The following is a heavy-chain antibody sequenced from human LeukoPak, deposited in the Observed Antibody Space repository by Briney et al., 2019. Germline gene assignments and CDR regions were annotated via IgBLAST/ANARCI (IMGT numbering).Heavy chain of an antibody. J-gene: IGHJ3*02. V-gene: IGHV3-30*18. D-gene: IGHD3-10*01. CDR3: AKVREGRFGELDAFDI. Sequence: PGGSLRLSCAASGFTFSSYGMHWVRQAPGKGLEWVAVISYDGSNKYYADSVKGRFTISRDNSKNTLYLQMNSLRAEDTAVYYCAKVREGRFGELDAFDIWGQGTMVTVSS. CDR2: ISYDGSNK. CDR1: GFTFSSYG.